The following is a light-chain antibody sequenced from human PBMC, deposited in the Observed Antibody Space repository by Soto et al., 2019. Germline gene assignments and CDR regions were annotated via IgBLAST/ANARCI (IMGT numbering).Light chain of an antibody. CDR3: ASHTTSLTWV. Sequence: QSALTQAASASGSXXXSXTXSCTGTSSDIGAYNHVSWYQQHPGKAPKVLIYEVSDRPSGISNRFSGSKSGNTASLTISGLQAEDEADYYCASHTTSLTWVFGGGTKLTVL. CDR2: EVS. V-gene: IGLV2-14*01. CDR1: SSDIGAYNH. J-gene: IGLJ3*02.